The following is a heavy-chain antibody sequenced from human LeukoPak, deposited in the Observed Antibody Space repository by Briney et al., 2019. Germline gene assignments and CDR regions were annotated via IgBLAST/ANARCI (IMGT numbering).Heavy chain of an antibody. V-gene: IGHV3-21*01. J-gene: IGHJ4*02. D-gene: IGHD3-16*02. CDR3: ARDKRYYDYVWGSYRYFDY. CDR1: GFTFSSYS. Sequence: GGSLRLSCAASGFTFSSYSMNWVRQAPGKGLEWVSSISSSSSYIYYADSVKGRFTISRDNAKNSLYLQMNSLRAEDTAVYYCARDKRYYDYVWGSYRYFDYWGQGTLVTVSS. CDR2: ISSSSSYI.